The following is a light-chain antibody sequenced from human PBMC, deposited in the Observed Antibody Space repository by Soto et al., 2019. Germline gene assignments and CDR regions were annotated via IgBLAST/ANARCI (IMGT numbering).Light chain of an antibody. CDR2: DVS. J-gene: IGLJ1*01. V-gene: IGLV2-14*01. CDR3: SSYTNNLGV. Sequence: QSVLTQPASLSGSPGQSITISCTGTSSEVGGYNYVSWYQQYPGKVPKLIIFDVSNRPSGVPNRFSGSKSGNTASLTISGLQAEDEADYYCSSYTNNLGVFGTGTKVTVL. CDR1: SSEVGGYNY.